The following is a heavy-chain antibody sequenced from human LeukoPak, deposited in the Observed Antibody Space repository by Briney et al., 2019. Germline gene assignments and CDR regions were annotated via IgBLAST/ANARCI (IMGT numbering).Heavy chain of an antibody. J-gene: IGHJ4*02. D-gene: IGHD6-19*01. V-gene: IGHV3-21*01. CDR1: GFTFSSYT. Sequence: PGGSLRLSCAASGFTFSSYTMNWVRQAPGNGLEWVSSISGPSSSIYYADSVKGRFTISRDNAKNSLYLQMNSLRAEDTAVYYCAREVRGWYYFDYWGQGTLVTVSS. CDR2: ISGPSSSI. CDR3: AREVRGWYYFDY.